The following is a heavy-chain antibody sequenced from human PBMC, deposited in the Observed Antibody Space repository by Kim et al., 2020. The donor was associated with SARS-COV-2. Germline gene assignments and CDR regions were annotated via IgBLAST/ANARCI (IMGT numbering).Heavy chain of an antibody. V-gene: IGHV1-18*01. Sequence: YARKLQGRVTMTTDTSTSTAYMGLRSLRSDDTAVYYCASGPHRYYYGMDVWGQGTTVTVSS. J-gene: IGHJ6*02. CDR3: ASGPHRYYYGMDV.